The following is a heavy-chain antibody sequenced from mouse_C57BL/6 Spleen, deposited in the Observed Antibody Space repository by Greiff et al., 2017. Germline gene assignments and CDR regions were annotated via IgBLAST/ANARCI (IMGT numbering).Heavy chain of an antibody. Sequence: EVKVVESGGGLVKPGGSLKLSCAASGFTFSDYGMHWVRQAPEKGLEWVAYISSGSSTIYYADTVKGRFTISRDNAKNTLFLQMTSLRSEDTAMYYCARPRTTVVEDYHAMDYWGQGTSVTVSS. CDR1: GFTFSDYG. CDR2: ISSGSSTI. J-gene: IGHJ4*01. V-gene: IGHV5-17*01. D-gene: IGHD1-1*01. CDR3: ARPRTTVVEDYHAMDY.